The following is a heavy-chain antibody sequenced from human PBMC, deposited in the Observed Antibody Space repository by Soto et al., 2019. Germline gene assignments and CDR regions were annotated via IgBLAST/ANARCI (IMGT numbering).Heavy chain of an antibody. CDR2: IYYSGST. J-gene: IGHJ6*02. CDR3: ARQEGGSSWYYYYGMDV. V-gene: IGHV4-39*01. D-gene: IGHD6-13*01. Sequence: LSLTCTVSGGSISSSSYYWGWIRQPPGKGLEWIGSIYYSGSTYYNPSLKSRVTISVDTSKNQFSLKLSSVTAADTAVYYCARQEGGSSWYYYYGMDVWGQGTTVTVSS. CDR1: GGSISSSSYY.